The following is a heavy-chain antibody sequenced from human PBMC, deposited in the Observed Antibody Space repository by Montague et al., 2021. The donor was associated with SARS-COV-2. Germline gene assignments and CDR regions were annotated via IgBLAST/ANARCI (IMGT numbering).Heavy chain of an antibody. V-gene: IGHV4-31*03. J-gene: IGHJ3*02. D-gene: IGHD3-22*01. Sequence: TLSLTCTVSGGSISSGGYYWSWIRQHPGKGLEWIGYIYHTGSTHYNPSLKGRVTISKETSKNHFSLNLSSVTAADSAVYYCARDSGYYDSSGYSYDAFDIWCQGTKVTVSS. CDR1: GGSISSGGYY. CDR2: IYHTGST. CDR3: ARDSGYYDSSGYSYDAFDI.